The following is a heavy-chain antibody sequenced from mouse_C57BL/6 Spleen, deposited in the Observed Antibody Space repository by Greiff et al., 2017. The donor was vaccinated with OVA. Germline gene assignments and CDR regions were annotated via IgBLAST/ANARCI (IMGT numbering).Heavy chain of an antibody. J-gene: IGHJ3*01. V-gene: IGHV1-59*01. CDR2: IDPSDSYT. D-gene: IGHD1-1*01. Sequence: QVQLQQPGAELVRPGTSVKLSCKASGYTFTSYWMHWVKQRPGQGLEWIGVIDPSDSYTNYNQKFKGKATLTVDTSSSTAYMQLSSLTSEDSAVYYCASLYYGSSPFAYGGQGTLVNVSA. CDR1: GYTFTSYW. CDR3: ASLYYGSSPFAY.